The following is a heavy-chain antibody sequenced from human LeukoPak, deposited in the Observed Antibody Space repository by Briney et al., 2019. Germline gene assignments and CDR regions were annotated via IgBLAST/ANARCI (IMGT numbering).Heavy chain of an antibody. V-gene: IGHV4-59*01. CDR2: IYYSGRT. J-gene: IGHJ4*02. CDR1: GXSISSYY. CDR3: ARGDYGDPGNFDY. D-gene: IGHD4-17*01. Sequence: PSETLSLTCTVSGXSISSYYWSWIRQSPGKGLEWIGYIYYSGRTNYNPSLKSRVTISVDTSKNQFSLKLSSVTAADTAIYYCARGDYGDPGNFDYWGQGTLVAVSA.